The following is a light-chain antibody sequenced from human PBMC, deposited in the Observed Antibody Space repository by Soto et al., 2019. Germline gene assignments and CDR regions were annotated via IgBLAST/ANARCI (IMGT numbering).Light chain of an antibody. Sequence: QAVVTQEPSFSVSPGRTVTLTCGLSSGSVSTSYYPSWYQQTPGQAPRTLIYSTNTRSSGVPDRFSGSILGNKAALTITGAQADDESDYYCVLYMSSGISVFGGGTK. CDR1: SGSVSTSYY. CDR3: VLYMSSGISV. CDR2: STN. V-gene: IGLV8-61*01. J-gene: IGLJ3*02.